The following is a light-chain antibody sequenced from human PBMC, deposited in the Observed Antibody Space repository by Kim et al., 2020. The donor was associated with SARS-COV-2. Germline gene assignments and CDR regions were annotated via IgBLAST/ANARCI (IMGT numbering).Light chain of an antibody. CDR3: QQYYSTPWT. Sequence: ATINCKSSQSVLYSSNNKNYLAWYQQKPGQPPKLLIYWASTRESGVPDRFSGSGSGTDFTLAISSLQAEDVAVYYCQQYYSTPWTFGQGTKVDIK. V-gene: IGKV4-1*01. CDR2: WAS. CDR1: QSVLYSSNNKNY. J-gene: IGKJ1*01.